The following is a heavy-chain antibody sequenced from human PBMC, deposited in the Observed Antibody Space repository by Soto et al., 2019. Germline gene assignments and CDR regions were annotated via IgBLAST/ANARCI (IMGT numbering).Heavy chain of an antibody. V-gene: IGHV1-69*02. CDR2: IITILGIA. Sequence: QVQLVQSGAEVKKPGSSVKVSCKASGGTFSSYTISWVRQAPGQGLEWMGRIITILGIANYAQKFQGRVTITADKSTSTAYMELSSLRSEDTAVYYCARGRLPGYCSSTSCPNWFDPWGQGTLVTVSS. CDR3: ARGRLPGYCSSTSCPNWFDP. J-gene: IGHJ5*02. D-gene: IGHD2-2*01. CDR1: GGTFSSYT.